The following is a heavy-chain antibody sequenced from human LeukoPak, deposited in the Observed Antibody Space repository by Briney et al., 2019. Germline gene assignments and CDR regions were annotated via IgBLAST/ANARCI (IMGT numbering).Heavy chain of an antibody. J-gene: IGHJ4*02. Sequence: GGSLRLSCAASGLTFSNYAMSWVRQAPGKGLEWVSAISGSGGSTYYADSVKGRFTIPRDNSKNTLYLQMNSLRAEDTAVYYCAKLSGWYFDYWGQGTLVTVSS. V-gene: IGHV3-23*01. D-gene: IGHD6-19*01. CDR3: AKLSGWYFDY. CDR2: ISGSGGST. CDR1: GLTFSNYA.